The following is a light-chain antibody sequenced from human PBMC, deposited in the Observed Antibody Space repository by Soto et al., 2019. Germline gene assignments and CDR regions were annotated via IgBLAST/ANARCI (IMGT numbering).Light chain of an antibody. CDR3: QHANRYPPYT. V-gene: IGKV1-9*01. CDR1: QGISNY. J-gene: IGKJ2*01. CDR2: AAS. Sequence: DIQLTQSPSSLSASVGDGVTITCRASQGISNYLAWYQQKPGEAPKLLIYAASTLQSGVPSRFSGSGSGTDFTLTISSLQPEDFATYYCQHANRYPPYTFGQGTKVDIK.